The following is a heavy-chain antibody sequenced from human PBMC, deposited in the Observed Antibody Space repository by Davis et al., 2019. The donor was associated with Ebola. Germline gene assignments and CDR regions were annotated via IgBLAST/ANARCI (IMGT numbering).Heavy chain of an antibody. Sequence: MPGGSLRLSCTVSGGSISSYYWSRIRQPPGKGLEWIGYIYYSGSTNYNPSLKSRVTISVDTSKNQFSLKLSSVTAADTAVYYCARAGDGYNLGYYFDYWGQGTLVTVSS. CDR3: ARAGDGYNLGYYFDY. CDR2: IYYSGST. V-gene: IGHV4-59*01. J-gene: IGHJ4*02. CDR1: GGSISSYY. D-gene: IGHD5-24*01.